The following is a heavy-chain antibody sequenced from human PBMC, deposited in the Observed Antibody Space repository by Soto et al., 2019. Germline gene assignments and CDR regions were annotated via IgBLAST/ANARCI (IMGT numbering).Heavy chain of an antibody. CDR2: ISVSGATT. Sequence: EEQLLESGGRLVQPGGSLRLSCAASGFTFSSYAMSWGRQAPGKGLEWVSGISVSGATTYYGDSVKGRFTISRDNYNNTLSLQMNSLRVADTAVYYCARDLWYTSGWDEPFWGQGTLVTVSS. CDR3: ARDLWYTSGWDEPF. D-gene: IGHD6-19*01. CDR1: GFTFSSYA. V-gene: IGHV3-23*01. J-gene: IGHJ4*02.